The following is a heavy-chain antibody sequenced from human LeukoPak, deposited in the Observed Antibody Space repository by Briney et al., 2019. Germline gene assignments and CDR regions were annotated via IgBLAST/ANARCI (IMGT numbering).Heavy chain of an antibody. CDR1: GGTFSSYA. Sequence: ASVKVSCKASGGTFSSYAISWVRQAPGQGLEWMGGIIPIFGTANYAQKFQGRVTITADESTSTAYMELSSLRSEDTAVYYCARVSTMVRGGTELDPWGQGTLVTVSS. CDR2: IIPIFGTA. D-gene: IGHD3-10*01. CDR3: ARVSTMVRGGTELDP. V-gene: IGHV1-69*01. J-gene: IGHJ5*02.